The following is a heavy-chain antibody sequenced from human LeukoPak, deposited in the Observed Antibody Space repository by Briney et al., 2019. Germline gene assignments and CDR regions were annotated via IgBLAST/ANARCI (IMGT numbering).Heavy chain of an antibody. CDR3: ARAPYSSGGSTNYYYYYYMDV. D-gene: IGHD6-19*01. V-gene: IGHV1-69*13. CDR1: GGTFSSYA. CDR2: IIPIFDTA. Sequence: SATVSCKPSGGTFSSYAISWLRQAPGQRLEWTGGIIPIFDTANYAQKFQGRVTITADECTSTAYMELSSLRSEDTAMYYCARAPYSSGGSTNYYYYYYMDVWGKGTTVTVSS. J-gene: IGHJ6*03.